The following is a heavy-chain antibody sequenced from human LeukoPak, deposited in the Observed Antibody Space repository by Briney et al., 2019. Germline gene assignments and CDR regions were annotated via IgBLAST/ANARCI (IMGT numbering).Heavy chain of an antibody. J-gene: IGHJ4*02. V-gene: IGHV4-4*02. CDR2: INHSGTT. CDR3: ARENATWKMATIDY. CDR1: GGSISSSNY. D-gene: IGHD5-24*01. Sequence: PSGTLSLTCAVSGGSISSSNYWSWVRQPPGEGLEWIGEINHSGTTNYNPSLRSRVTILVDKSKNEFSLKLSSVTAADTAVYYCARENATWKMATIDYWGQGTLVTVSS.